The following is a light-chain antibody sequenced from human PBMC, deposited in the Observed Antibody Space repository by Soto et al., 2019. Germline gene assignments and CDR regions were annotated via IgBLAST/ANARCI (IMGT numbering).Light chain of an antibody. CDR3: QQRYVWLT. J-gene: IGKJ4*01. CDR1: QSVTSNS. Sequence: EILFTQSPGTLSLSAGERATLSCRANQSVTSNSLAWYQQKPGKAPRVLIYDASNRATGTPARLSGSGSGTDFTLTIRSLEPEDYAVYYCQQRYVWLTFGGGTKVDIK. V-gene: IGKV3D-20*02. CDR2: DAS.